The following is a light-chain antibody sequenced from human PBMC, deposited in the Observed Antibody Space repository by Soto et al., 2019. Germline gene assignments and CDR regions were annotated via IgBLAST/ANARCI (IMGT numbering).Light chain of an antibody. CDR1: QSVSSY. Sequence: EIVLTQSPATLSSSPGDRATLSCRASQSVSSYLAWYQQKPGQAPRLLIYDASSSASGVPARFSGSGSGTDSNLTISSRRQEHYEVSYCQHRRNWPQARTFGRGTKVEIK. CDR3: QHRRNWPQART. J-gene: IGKJ4*01. CDR2: DAS. V-gene: IGKV3-11*01.